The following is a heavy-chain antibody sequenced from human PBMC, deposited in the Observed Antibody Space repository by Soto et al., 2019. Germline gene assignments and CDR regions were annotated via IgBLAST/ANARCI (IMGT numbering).Heavy chain of an antibody. CDR2: ISWNSGSI. CDR1: GFTFDDYA. V-gene: IGHV3-9*01. D-gene: IGHD6-6*01. CDR3: ARARHYYYYMDV. J-gene: IGHJ6*03. Sequence: GGSLRLSCAASGFTFDDYATHWVRQAPGKGLEWVSGISWNSGSIGYADSVKGRFTISRDNAKNSLYLQMNSLRAEDTALYYCARARHYYYYMDVWGKGTTVTVSS.